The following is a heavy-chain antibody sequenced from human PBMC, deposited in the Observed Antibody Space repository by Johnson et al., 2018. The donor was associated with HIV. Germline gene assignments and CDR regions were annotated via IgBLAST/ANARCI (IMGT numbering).Heavy chain of an antibody. CDR3: ARDWYCSSTFCADSVLKDAFDS. Sequence: QVQLVESGGGVVQPGRSLRLSCAASGFTFSHYSMHWVRQAPGKGLEWVAVTSNDGSFKNYADSVKGRFTVSRDNSKNTLFLQMDNLRSDDTAVYFCARDWYCSSTFCADSVLKDAFDSWGQGTMVTVSS. D-gene: IGHD2-2*01. CDR2: TSNDGSFK. V-gene: IGHV3-30*14. CDR1: GFTFSHYS. J-gene: IGHJ3*02.